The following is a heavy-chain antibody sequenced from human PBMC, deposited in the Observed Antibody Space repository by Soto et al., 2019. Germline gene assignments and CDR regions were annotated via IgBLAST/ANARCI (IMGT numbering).Heavy chain of an antibody. Sequence: PGGSLRLSCEVSAFTFSAYWMHWVRQAPGKGLVWVSSINADGSFTTYADTVKGRFTISRDNAKNTLYLQLNSLRAEDTAVYYCVKDRRQVTVAVAPSIGYHYSGMDVWGQGATVTVSS. J-gene: IGHJ6*02. CDR1: AFTFSAYW. V-gene: IGHV3-74*01. CDR2: INADGSFT. CDR3: VKDRRQVTVAVAPSIGYHYSGMDV. D-gene: IGHD2-2*02.